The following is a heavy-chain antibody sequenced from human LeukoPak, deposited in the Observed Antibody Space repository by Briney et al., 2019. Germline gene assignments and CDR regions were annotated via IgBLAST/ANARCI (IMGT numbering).Heavy chain of an antibody. CDR1: GDSVTTYY. D-gene: IGHD4-11*01. CDR3: ARDGSNWSNDYYHGVDV. Sequence: PSETLSLTCTVTGDSVTTYYWSWIRQPPGKGLEWLGYIYYSGSATYNPSLKSRVTISVDTSKNQFSLKLSSVTAADTAVYYCARDGSNWSNDYYHGVDVWGQGTTVTVSS. J-gene: IGHJ6*02. CDR2: IYYSGSA. V-gene: IGHV4-59*02.